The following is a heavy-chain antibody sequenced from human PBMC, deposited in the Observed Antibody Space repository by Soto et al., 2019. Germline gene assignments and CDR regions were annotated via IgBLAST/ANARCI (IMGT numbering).Heavy chain of an antibody. D-gene: IGHD3-22*01. CDR2: ISDSSSTI. Sequence: GGSLRLSCAASGFTFSTYNMNWVRQAPGKGLEWVSYISDSSSTIHYADSVKGRFTISRDNAKNSLYLQMNSLRAEDTAVYYCARDDYPYYDDSSGAPPRYGMDVWGQGTTVTVSS. J-gene: IGHJ6*02. V-gene: IGHV3-48*01. CDR1: GFTFSTYN. CDR3: ARDDYPYYDDSSGAPPRYGMDV.